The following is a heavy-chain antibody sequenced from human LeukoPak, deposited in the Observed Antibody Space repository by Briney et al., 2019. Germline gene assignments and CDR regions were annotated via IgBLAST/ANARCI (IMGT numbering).Heavy chain of an antibody. CDR3: LRGDRRDY. CDR1: GFTFNTYS. CDR2: IDSSGGYM. J-gene: IGHJ4*02. V-gene: IGHV3-21*06. Sequence: GGSLRLSCGASGFTFNTYSMNWARQAPGKGLEWVSSIDSSGGYMFYADSVKGRFIISRGNAKDSLYLQMNSLRVEDTAVYYCLRGDRRDYWGQGTLVTVSS.